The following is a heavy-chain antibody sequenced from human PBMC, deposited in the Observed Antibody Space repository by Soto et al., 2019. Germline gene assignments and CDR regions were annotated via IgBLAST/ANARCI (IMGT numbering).Heavy chain of an antibody. D-gene: IGHD6-19*01. CDR1: GCYISSSIYY. CDR2: IYYSGST. J-gene: IGHJ4*02. V-gene: IGHV4-39*01. CDR3: ASGSSGWYFPFDY. Sequence: SETLSLTCTFSGCYISSSIYYWGWIRQPPGKGLEWIGSIYYSGSTYYNPSLKSRVTISVDTSKNQFSLKLSSVTAADTAVYYCASGSSGWYFPFDYWGQGALVTVSS.